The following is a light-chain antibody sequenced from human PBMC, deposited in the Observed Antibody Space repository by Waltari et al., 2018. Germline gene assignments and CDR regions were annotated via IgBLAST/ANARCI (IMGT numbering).Light chain of an antibody. J-gene: IGKJ1*01. Sequence: IEMTQSPATLSVSPGERVTLSCRASESISRNLAWYQQKPGQVPRLLFYGASTRATGAPARFSGSGSGTEFTLTISSLQSEDSAVYYCQQYHNWPPWTFGQGTKVEIK. CDR3: QQYHNWPPWT. CDR2: GAS. CDR1: ESISRN. V-gene: IGKV3-15*01.